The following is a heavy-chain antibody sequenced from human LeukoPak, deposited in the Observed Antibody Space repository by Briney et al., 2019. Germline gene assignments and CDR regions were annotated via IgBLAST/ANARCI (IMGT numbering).Heavy chain of an antibody. CDR2: INSDGSST. V-gene: IGHV3-74*01. J-gene: IGHJ3*02. CDR3: AKDPPSGSYDAAFDI. Sequence: PGGSLRLSCAASGFTFSSYWMHWVRQAPGKGLVWVSRINSDGSSTSYADSVKGRFTISRDNSKNTLYLQMNSLRAEDTAVYYSAKDPPSGSYDAAFDIWGQGTMVTVSS. CDR1: GFTFSSYW. D-gene: IGHD1-26*01.